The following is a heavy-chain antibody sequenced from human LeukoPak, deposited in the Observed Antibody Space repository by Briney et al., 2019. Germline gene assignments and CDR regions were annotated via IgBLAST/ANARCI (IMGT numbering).Heavy chain of an antibody. J-gene: IGHJ4*02. Sequence: GGSLRLSCAASGYTFTPCAMKWVRQAPGKGLEWVSTITISGDRTFYTDSVKGRFTISRDNSKSTLYLQMNNLRSAYTAIYYCTKDRRGEGSSTWYFDYWGQGALVTVSS. D-gene: IGHD6-13*01. V-gene: IGHV3-23*01. CDR2: ITISGDRT. CDR3: TKDRRGEGSSTWYFDY. CDR1: GYTFTPCA.